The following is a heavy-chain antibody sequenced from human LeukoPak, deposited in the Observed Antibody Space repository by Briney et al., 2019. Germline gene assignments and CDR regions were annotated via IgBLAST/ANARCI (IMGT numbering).Heavy chain of an antibody. CDR1: GFTFSTYW. J-gene: IGHJ1*01. V-gene: IGHV3-7*05. CDR2: IKQDGNEK. D-gene: IGHD3-22*01. Sequence: GGSLRLSCAASGFTFSTYWMTWVRQAPGKGLEWVANIKQDGNEKYYMDSVKGRFTISRDNAKNSLYLQMNSLRAEDTAVYYCARAPDPDSSGYYYRFFQHWGQGTLVTVSS. CDR3: ARAPDPDSSGYYYRFFQH.